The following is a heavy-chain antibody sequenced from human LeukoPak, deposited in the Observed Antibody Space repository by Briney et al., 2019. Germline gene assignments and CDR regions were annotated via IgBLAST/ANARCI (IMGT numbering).Heavy chain of an antibody. CDR1: GASISSGSYY. V-gene: IGHV4-61*02. D-gene: IGHD3-10*01. J-gene: IGHJ6*03. CDR2: IYTSGST. Sequence: SETLSLTCTVSGASISSGSYYWSWIRQPAGKGLEWIGRIYTSGSTNYSPSLKIRVTISVDRSKNQFSLKLSSVTAADTAVYYCARAKFGYYYDSGSYYYHYMDVWGKGTTVTISS. CDR3: ARAKFGYYYDSGSYYYHYMDV.